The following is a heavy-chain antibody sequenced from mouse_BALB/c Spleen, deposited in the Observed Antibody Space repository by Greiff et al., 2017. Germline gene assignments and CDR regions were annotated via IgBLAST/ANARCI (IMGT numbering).Heavy chain of an antibody. CDR3: ARHTVYAMDY. CDR2: ISSGGGST. D-gene: IGHD1-1*01. Sequence: EVKLMESGGGLVKPGGSLKLSCAASGFAFSSYDMSWVRQTPEKRLEWVAYISSGGGSTYYPDTVKGRFTISRDNAKNTLYLQMSSLKSEDTAMYYCARHTVYAMDYWGQGTSVTVSS. J-gene: IGHJ4*01. CDR1: GFAFSSYD. V-gene: IGHV5-12-1*01.